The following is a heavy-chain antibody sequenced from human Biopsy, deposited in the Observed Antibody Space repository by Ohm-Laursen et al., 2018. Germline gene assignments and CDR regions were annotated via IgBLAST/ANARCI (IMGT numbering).Heavy chain of an antibody. D-gene: IGHD1-1*01. CDR3: ARLYRLDDYWNDDPPDAFDV. Sequence: SDTLSLTCTVSGGSTTDDYWSWIRQSPGKGLEWIGFISRGGDTTYNPSLRGRVAISVDTSKNQFSLKLSSVTAADTAIFFCARLYRLDDYWNDDPPDAFDVWGQGTRVTVSS. V-gene: IGHV4-59*07. CDR1: GGSTTDDY. J-gene: IGHJ3*01. CDR2: ISRGGDT.